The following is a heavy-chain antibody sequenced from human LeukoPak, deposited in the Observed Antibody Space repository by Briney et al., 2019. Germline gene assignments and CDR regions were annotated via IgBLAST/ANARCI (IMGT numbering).Heavy chain of an antibody. D-gene: IGHD6-13*01. CDR2: INHSGST. V-gene: IGHV4-34*01. Sequence: TSETLSLTCAVYGGSFGGYYWSWIRQPPGKGLEWIGEINHSGSTNYNPSLKSRVTISVDTSKNQFSLKLSSVTAADTAVYYCARRSEVAAAGTGDFDYWGQGTLVTVSS. CDR1: GGSFGGYY. CDR3: ARRSEVAAAGTGDFDY. J-gene: IGHJ4*02.